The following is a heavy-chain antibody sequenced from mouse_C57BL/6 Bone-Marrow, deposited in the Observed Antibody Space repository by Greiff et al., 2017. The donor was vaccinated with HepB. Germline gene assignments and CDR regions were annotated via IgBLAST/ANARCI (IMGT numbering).Heavy chain of an antibody. J-gene: IGHJ1*03. D-gene: IGHD4-1*01. CDR3: TPPWDWYFDV. V-gene: IGHV14-4*01. Sequence: EVKLVESGAELVRPGASVKLSCTASGFNIKDDYMHWVKQRPEQGLEWIGWIDPENGDTEYASKFQGKAPITADTSSNTAYLQLSSLTSEDTAVYYCTPPWDWYFDVWGTGTTVTVSS. CDR1: GFNIKDDY. CDR2: IDPENGDT.